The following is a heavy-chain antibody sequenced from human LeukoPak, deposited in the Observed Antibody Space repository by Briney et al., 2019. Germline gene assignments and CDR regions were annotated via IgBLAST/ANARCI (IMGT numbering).Heavy chain of an antibody. CDR2: IKQDGIAK. CDR3: ARDNGPNYDFWSGYPYPSAVDY. D-gene: IGHD3-3*01. V-gene: IGHV3-7*01. CDR1: GFTFRSYW. J-gene: IGHJ4*02. Sequence: GGSLRLSCAASGFTFRSYWMSWVRQAPGKGLEWVANIKQDGIAKCYVGSVKGRFTISRDNSKNTLYLQMGSLRAEDVAVYYCARDNGPNYDFWSGYPYPSAVDYWGQETLVTVSS.